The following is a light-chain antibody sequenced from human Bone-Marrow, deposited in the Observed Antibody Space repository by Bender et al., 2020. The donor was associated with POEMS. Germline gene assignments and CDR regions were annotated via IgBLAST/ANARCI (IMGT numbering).Light chain of an antibody. CDR2: EVT. CDR1: SSDLGGYNY. CDR3: SSYAGSNNVV. Sequence: QSALTQPPSASGSPGQSVTISCTGTSSDLGGYNYGSWYQQHPGKAPQLMVYEVTNRPSGVPDRFSGSKSGNPASLPISGLQADDEADYYCSSYAGSNNVVFGGGTKLTVL. V-gene: IGLV2-8*01. J-gene: IGLJ2*01.